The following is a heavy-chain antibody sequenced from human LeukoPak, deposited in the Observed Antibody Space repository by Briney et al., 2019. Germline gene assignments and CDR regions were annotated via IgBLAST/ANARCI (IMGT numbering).Heavy chain of an antibody. Sequence: SETLSLTCTVSGGSVSTGNYYWSWIRQPPGEGLEWIAYISYSGSTNYNPSLKSRVTISVDTSKNQFSLKLSSVTAADTAVYYCAMGTLDDAFDIWGQGTMVTVSS. CDR2: ISYSGST. V-gene: IGHV4-61*01. J-gene: IGHJ3*02. D-gene: IGHD5-18*01. CDR3: AMGTLDDAFDI. CDR1: GGSVSTGNYY.